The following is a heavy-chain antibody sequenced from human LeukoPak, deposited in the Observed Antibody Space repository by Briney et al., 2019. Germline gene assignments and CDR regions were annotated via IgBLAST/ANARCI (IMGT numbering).Heavy chain of an antibody. D-gene: IGHD4-23*01. CDR2: INPNSGGT. CDR3: ARDDYGGNSGADY. J-gene: IGHJ4*02. Sequence: WASVNVSCKASGYTFTGYYMHWVRQAPGQGLEWMGWINPNSGGTNYAQKFQGRVTMTRDTSISTAYMELSRLRSDDTAVYYCARDDYGGNSGADYWGQGTLVTVSS. CDR1: GYTFTGYY. V-gene: IGHV1-2*02.